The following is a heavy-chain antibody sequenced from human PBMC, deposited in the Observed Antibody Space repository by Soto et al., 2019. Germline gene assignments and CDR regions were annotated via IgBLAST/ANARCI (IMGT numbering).Heavy chain of an antibody. CDR2: INPNSGGT. CDR1: GYTFTGYY. Sequence: QVQLVQSGAEVKKPGASVKVSCKASGYTFTGYYMHWVRQAPGQGLEWVGWINPNSGGTNYAQKFQGWVTMASDTSISTAYLELSRLRSDDTAVYYCARERCSGGSCYRAGYDAFDIWGQGTMVTVSS. D-gene: IGHD2-15*01. J-gene: IGHJ3*02. CDR3: ARERCSGGSCYRAGYDAFDI. V-gene: IGHV1-2*04.